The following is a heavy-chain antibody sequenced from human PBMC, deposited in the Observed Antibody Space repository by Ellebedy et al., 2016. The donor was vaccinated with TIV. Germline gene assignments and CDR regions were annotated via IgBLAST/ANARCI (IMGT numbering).Heavy chain of an antibody. CDR2: ISTHNGNT. V-gene: IGHV1-18*01. Sequence: ASVKVSXXASGYIFTSSGISWVRQAPGQGLEWMGWISTHNGNTNYAQKFQGRVTMTRDTSTSTVYMELSSLRSEDTAVYYCARDQAGAFDIWGQGTMVTVSS. D-gene: IGHD6-19*01. J-gene: IGHJ3*02. CDR3: ARDQAGAFDI. CDR1: GYIFTSSG.